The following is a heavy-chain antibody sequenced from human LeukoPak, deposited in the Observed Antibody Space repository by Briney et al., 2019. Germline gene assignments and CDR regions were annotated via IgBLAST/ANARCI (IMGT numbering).Heavy chain of an antibody. CDR1: GFTFSSYA. V-gene: IGHV3-23*01. J-gene: IGHJ4*02. CDR3: AKVPGSRLWNLHFDY. Sequence: GGSLRLSCAASGFTFSSYAMSWVRQAPGKGLEWVSAISGSGGSTYYADSVKGWFTISRDNSKNTLYLQMNSLRAEDTAVYYCAKVPGSRLWNLHFDYWGQGTLVTVSS. D-gene: IGHD3-10*01. CDR2: ISGSGGST.